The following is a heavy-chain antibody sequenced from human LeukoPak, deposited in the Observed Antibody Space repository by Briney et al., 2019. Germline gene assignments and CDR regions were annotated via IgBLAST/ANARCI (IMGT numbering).Heavy chain of an antibody. Sequence: ASVEVSCKASGYTFTSYYMHWVRQAPGQGLEWMGIINPSGGSTSYAQKFQGRVTMTRDTSTSTVYMELSSLRSEDTAVYYCARDQAVARDWFDPWGQGTLVTVSS. D-gene: IGHD6-19*01. CDR3: ARDQAVARDWFDP. J-gene: IGHJ5*02. V-gene: IGHV1-46*01. CDR1: GYTFTSYY. CDR2: INPSGGST.